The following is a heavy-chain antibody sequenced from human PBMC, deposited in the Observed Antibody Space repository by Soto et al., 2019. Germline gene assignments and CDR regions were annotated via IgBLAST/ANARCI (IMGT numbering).Heavy chain of an antibody. V-gene: IGHV3-23*01. Sequence: EVQLLESGGGLVQPGESLRLSCAASGFAFNSYAMTWVRQAPGKGLEWVSAISYSGGSTYYADSVKGRFTISRDNSKNTLYLQMNSLRAEDTAVYYCAKGLRYFDYWGQGTLVTVSS. CDR3: AKGLRYFDY. CDR1: GFAFNSYA. D-gene: IGHD3-9*01. J-gene: IGHJ4*02. CDR2: ISYSGGST.